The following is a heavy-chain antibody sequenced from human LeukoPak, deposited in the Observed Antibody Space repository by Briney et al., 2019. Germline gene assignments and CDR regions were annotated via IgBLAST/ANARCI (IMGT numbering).Heavy chain of an antibody. V-gene: IGHV2-70*04. CDR3: ARMGRGSYCFDY. CDR2: IDWDDDK. D-gene: IGHD1-26*01. J-gene: IGHJ4*02. CDR1: GFSLRTSGMR. Sequence: SGPTLLNPTQSLTLTCTFSGFSLRTSGMRVRWIRQPPGKALEWLSRIDWDDDKFYSTSLKTRLTISKDTSKNQLVITMTTMDPVDTATYYCARMGRGSYCFDYWGQGTLVTVSS.